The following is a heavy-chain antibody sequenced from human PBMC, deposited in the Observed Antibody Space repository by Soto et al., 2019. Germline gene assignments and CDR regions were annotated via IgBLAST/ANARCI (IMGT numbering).Heavy chain of an antibody. V-gene: IGHV3-23*01. D-gene: IGHD3-16*01. CDR1: GFTFTTYA. Sequence: EVQMLQSGGGLVQPGGSLRLSCAASGFTFTTYAMSWVRQAPGKGLEWVSGISGSGDRTHYADSVKGRFSISRDNSKNTLHLQMNSLRAEDTAVYYCAKASTYEYVWGSLRYYFDHWGQGALLTVSS. CDR3: AKASTYEYVWGSLRYYFDH. J-gene: IGHJ4*02. CDR2: ISGSGDRT.